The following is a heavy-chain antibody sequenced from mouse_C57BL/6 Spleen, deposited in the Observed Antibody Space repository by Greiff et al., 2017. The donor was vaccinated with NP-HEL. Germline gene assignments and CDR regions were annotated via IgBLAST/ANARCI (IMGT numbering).Heavy chain of an antibody. CDR3: ARGYYGSSPPYYAMDY. Sequence: QVQLQQPGAELVRPGSSVKLSCKASGYTFTSYWMHWVKQRPIQGLEWIGNIDPSDSETHYNQKFKDKTTLTVDKSSSTAYMQLSSLTSEDSAVYYCARGYYGSSPPYYAMDYWGQGTSVTVS. D-gene: IGHD1-1*01. CDR2: IDPSDSET. V-gene: IGHV1-52*01. J-gene: IGHJ4*01. CDR1: GYTFTSYW.